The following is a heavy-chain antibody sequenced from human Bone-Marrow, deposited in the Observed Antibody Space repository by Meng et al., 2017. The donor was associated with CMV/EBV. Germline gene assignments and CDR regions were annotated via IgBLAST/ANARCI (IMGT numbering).Heavy chain of an antibody. Sequence: GESLKISCAASGFTFSSYGMHWVRQAPGKGLEWVAFIRYDGSNKYYADSVKGRFTISRDNSKNTLYLQMNSLRAEDTAVYYCAKGARLVPYFDYWGQGTPVTVSS. D-gene: IGHD6-19*01. CDR3: AKGARLVPYFDY. CDR1: GFTFSSYG. V-gene: IGHV3-30*02. J-gene: IGHJ4*02. CDR2: IRYDGSNK.